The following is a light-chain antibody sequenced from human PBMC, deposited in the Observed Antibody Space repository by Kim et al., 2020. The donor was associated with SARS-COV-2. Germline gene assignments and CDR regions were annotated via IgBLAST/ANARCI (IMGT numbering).Light chain of an antibody. V-gene: IGKV3-15*01. CDR1: QSVSSN. Sequence: VTPGKRSTLSCRASQSVSSNVAWYQQKPGQAPRLLIYGASTRATGIPARFSGSGSGTEFTLTISSLQSEDFAVYYCQQYNNWPETFGQGTKVDIK. CDR2: GAS. J-gene: IGKJ1*01. CDR3: QQYNNWPET.